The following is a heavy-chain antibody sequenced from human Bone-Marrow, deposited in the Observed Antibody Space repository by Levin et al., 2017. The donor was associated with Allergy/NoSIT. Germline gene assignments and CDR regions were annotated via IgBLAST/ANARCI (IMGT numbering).Heavy chain of an antibody. CDR2: ITRSSSSM. Sequence: GESLKISCAASGFIFSTYSMNWVRQAPGKGLEWVSYITRSSSSMYYADSGKGRFTISRDNAKNSLYLQMNNLRDEDTAMYYCARDGGAVATNFPSTFDIWGQGTMVTVSS. CDR3: ARDGGAVATNFPSTFDI. CDR1: GFIFSTYS. V-gene: IGHV3-48*02. J-gene: IGHJ3*02. D-gene: IGHD6-19*01.